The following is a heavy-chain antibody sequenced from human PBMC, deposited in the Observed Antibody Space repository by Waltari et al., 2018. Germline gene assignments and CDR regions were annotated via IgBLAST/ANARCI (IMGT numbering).Heavy chain of an antibody. CDR3: ARAERIAAAGTSYYYYYGMDV. CDR1: GGSISSGTYD. J-gene: IGHJ6*02. Sequence: QVQLQESGPGVGKPSQTLSLTCTVSGGSISSGTYDWSWIRQPAGKGLEWIGYIYTSGSTNYNPSLKSRVTISVDTSKNQFSLKLSSVTAADTAVYYCARAERIAAAGTSYYYYYGMDVWGQGTTVTVSS. D-gene: IGHD6-13*01. CDR2: IYTSGST. V-gene: IGHV4-61*09.